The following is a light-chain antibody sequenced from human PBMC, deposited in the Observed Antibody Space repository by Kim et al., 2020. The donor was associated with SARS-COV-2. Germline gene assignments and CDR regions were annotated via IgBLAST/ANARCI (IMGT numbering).Light chain of an antibody. CDR3: GTWDSSLSAGV. J-gene: IGLJ3*02. CDR2: DNY. CDR1: SSNIGSGY. V-gene: IGLV1-51*01. Sequence: QSVLTQPPSLSAAPGQRVTISCSGTSSNIGSGYVSWYQQVPGTAPKLLIFDNYNRPSEIPDRFSAYTSGTSATLVITELQTGDEADYYCGTWDSSLSAGVFGGGTQLTVL.